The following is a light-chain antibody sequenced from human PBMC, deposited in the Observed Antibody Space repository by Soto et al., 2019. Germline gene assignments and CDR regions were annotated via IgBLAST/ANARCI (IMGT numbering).Light chain of an antibody. V-gene: IGKV3-20*01. J-gene: IGKJ1*01. CDR1: RSVSNNY. CDR2: GAS. CDR3: QQYRSSPPT. Sequence: EIVLTQSPGTLSLSPGERATLSCRASRSVSNNYVAWYQRKPGQAHRLLIYGASSRATDIPRRFSVSGSGTDVTLTITTLEPENFAVYYCQQYRSSPPTFGQGTKVESK.